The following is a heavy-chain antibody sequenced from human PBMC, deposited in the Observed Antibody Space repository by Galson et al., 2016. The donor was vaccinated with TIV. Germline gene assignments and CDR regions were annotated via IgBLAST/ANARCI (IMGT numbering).Heavy chain of an antibody. CDR3: AKGSQQLVVDYMDV. D-gene: IGHD6-13*01. V-gene: IGHV3-30*18. CDR1: GFMFNTHG. CDR2: ISYDATNK. Sequence: SLRLSCAASGFMFNTHGMHWVRQAPGKGLEWVAHISYDATNKNYADSVQGRFIISRENSKKTLYLQMNSLRPEDTALYYCAKGSQQLVVDYMDVWGKGTTVTVS. J-gene: IGHJ6*03.